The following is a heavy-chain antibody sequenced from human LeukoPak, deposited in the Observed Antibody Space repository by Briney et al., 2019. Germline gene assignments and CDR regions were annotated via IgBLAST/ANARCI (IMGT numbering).Heavy chain of an antibody. D-gene: IGHD3-22*01. V-gene: IGHV1-69*13. J-gene: IGHJ3*02. CDR1: GGTFSSYA. CDR3: ARDAVGRAPDGYYYDSSGFEPNAFDI. Sequence: GASVKISCKASGGTFSSYAISWVRQAPGQGLEWMGGIIPIFGTANYAQKFQGRVTITADESTSTAYMELSSLRSEDTAVYYCARDAVGRAPDGYYYDSSGFEPNAFDIWGQGTMVTVSS. CDR2: IIPIFGTA.